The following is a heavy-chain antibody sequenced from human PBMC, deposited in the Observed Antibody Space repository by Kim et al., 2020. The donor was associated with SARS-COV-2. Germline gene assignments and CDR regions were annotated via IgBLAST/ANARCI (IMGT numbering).Heavy chain of an antibody. D-gene: IGHD3-10*01. V-gene: IGHV7-4-1*02. CDR3: ARDSFRTMVRGVTMGWFDP. CDR1: GYTFTSYA. Sequence: ASVKVSCKASGYTFTSYAMNWVRQAPGQGLEWMGWINTNTGNPTYAQGFTGRFVFSLDTSVSTAYLQISSLKAEDTAVYYCARDSFRTMVRGVTMGWFDPWGQGTLVTVSS. CDR2: INTNTGNP. J-gene: IGHJ5*02.